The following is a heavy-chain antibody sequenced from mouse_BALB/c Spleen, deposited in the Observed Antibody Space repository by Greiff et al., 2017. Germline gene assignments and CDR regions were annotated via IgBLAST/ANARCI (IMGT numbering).Heavy chain of an antibody. D-gene: IGHD2-13*01. Sequence: QVQLQQSGPELVKPGASVRISCKASGYTFTSYYIHWVKQRPGQGLEWIGWIYPGNVNTKYNEKFKGKATLTADKSSSTAYMQLSSLTSEDSAVYFCARSGDYYYAMDYWGQGTSVTVSS. CDR1: GYTFTSYY. CDR2: IYPGNVNT. CDR3: ARSGDYYYAMDY. V-gene: IGHV1S56*01. J-gene: IGHJ4*01.